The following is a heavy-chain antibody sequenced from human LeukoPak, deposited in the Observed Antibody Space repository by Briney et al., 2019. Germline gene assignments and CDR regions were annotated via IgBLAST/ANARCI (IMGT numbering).Heavy chain of an antibody. Sequence: GGSLRLSCAASGFTFSSYWMNWVRRDPGKWLEWVANIKQDGSEKNYVGSVKGRFTISRDNAKNSLYLQMNNLRVEDTAMYYCAGGTGFIIKDWGQGTLVTVSS. J-gene: IGHJ4*02. D-gene: IGHD3-9*01. CDR1: GFTFSSYW. V-gene: IGHV3-7*03. CDR3: AGGTGFIIKD. CDR2: IKQDGSEK.